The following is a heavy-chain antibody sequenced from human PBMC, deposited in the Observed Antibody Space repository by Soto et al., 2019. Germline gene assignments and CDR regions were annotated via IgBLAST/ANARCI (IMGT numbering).Heavy chain of an antibody. J-gene: IGHJ4*02. CDR3: AKESTPMVATSLDY. CDR2: ISYEGSAQ. D-gene: IGHD5-12*01. V-gene: IGHV3-30*18. CDR1: GFTFGTFG. Sequence: GGSLRLSCTASGFTFGTFGMHWVRQAPGKGLEWLTVISYEGSAQHYADSVKGRFTISRDNSKNTLYLQMNSLRTEDTAVYYCAKESTPMVATSLDYWGQGILVTVSS.